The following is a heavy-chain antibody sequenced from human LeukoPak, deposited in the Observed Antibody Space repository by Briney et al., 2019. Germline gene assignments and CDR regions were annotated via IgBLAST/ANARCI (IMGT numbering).Heavy chain of an antibody. CDR1: GGSFSGYY. D-gene: IGHD6-13*01. CDR2: INHSGST. CDR3: AQLATDYYYYGMDV. Sequence: SETLSLTCAVYGGSFSGYYWSWIRQPPGKGLEWIGEINHSGSTNYNPSLKRRVTISVDTSKNQFSLKLSSVTAPATAVYYCAQLATDYYYYGMDVWGQGTTVTVSS. J-gene: IGHJ6*02. V-gene: IGHV4-34*01.